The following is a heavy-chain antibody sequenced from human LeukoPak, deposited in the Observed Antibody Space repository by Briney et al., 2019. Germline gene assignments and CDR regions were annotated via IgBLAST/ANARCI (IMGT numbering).Heavy chain of an antibody. Sequence: GGSLRLSCAASGFTFSSYDMHWVRQATGKGLEWVSAIGTAGDTYYPGSVKGRFTISRENAKNSLYLQMNSLRAEDTAAYYCARVLPTYVASSSIGDAFDIWGQGTMVTVSS. V-gene: IGHV3-13*01. D-gene: IGHD3-16*01. CDR1: GFTFSSYD. CDR3: ARVLPTYVASSSIGDAFDI. CDR2: IGTAGDT. J-gene: IGHJ3*02.